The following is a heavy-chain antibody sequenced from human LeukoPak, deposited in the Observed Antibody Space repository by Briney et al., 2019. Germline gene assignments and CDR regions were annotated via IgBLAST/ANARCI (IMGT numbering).Heavy chain of an antibody. CDR2: IIPILGIA. CDR1: GGTFSSYT. CDR3: ASGYYDFWSGYGLGA. J-gene: IGHJ5*02. Sequence: SVKVSCEASGGTFSSYTISWVRQAPGQGLEWMGRIIPILGIANYAQKFQGRVTITADKSTSTAYMELSSLRSEDTAVYYCASGYYDFWSGYGLGAWGQGTPVTVSS. D-gene: IGHD3-3*01. V-gene: IGHV1-69*02.